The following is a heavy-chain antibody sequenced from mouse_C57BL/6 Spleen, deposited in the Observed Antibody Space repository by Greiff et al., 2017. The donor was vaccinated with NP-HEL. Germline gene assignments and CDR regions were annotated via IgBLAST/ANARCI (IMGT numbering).Heavy chain of an antibody. Sequence: QVQLQQSGAELVMPGASVKLSCKASGYTFTSYWMHWVKQRPGQGLEWIGEIDPSDSYTNYNQKFKGKSTLTVDKSSSTAYMQLSSLTSEDSAVYYCASRPFYYYGSSLFDYWGQGTTLTVSS. CDR2: IDPSDSYT. J-gene: IGHJ2*01. V-gene: IGHV1-69*01. CDR1: GYTFTSYW. CDR3: ASRPFYYYGSSLFDY. D-gene: IGHD1-1*01.